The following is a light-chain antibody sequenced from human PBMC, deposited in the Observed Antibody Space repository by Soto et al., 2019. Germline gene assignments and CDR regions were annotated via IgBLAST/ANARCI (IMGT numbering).Light chain of an antibody. CDR1: QGIRND. V-gene: IGKV1-6*01. J-gene: IGKJ4*01. CDR2: AAS. CDR3: LQDYNYRLT. Sequence: AIQMTHSPSSLSASVGDRVTITCRASQGIRNDLGWDQQKPGKAPKLLIYAASSLQSGVPSRFSGSGSGTDFTLTISSLQPEDFATYYCLQDYNYRLTFGGGTKVDIK.